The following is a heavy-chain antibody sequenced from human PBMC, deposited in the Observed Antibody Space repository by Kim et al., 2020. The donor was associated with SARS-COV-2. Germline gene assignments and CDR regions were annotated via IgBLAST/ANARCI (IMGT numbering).Heavy chain of an antibody. D-gene: IGHD3-3*01. CDR1: GGSISSGGYY. V-gene: IGHV4-31*03. Sequence: SETLSLTCTVSGGSISSGGYYWSWIRQHPGKGLEWIGYIYYSGSTYYNPSLKSRVTISVDTSKNQFSLKLSSVTAADTAVYYCAGVEGITIFGVVIIGALDIWGQGTMVTFSS. J-gene: IGHJ3*02. CDR3: AGVEGITIFGVVIIGALDI. CDR2: IYYSGST.